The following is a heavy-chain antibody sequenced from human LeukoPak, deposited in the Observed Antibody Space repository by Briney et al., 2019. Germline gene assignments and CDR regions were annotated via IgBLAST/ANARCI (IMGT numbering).Heavy chain of an antibody. D-gene: IGHD1-26*01. Sequence: GGSLRLSCAASGFTFSGSAMHWVRQASGKGLEWVGRIRSKANSYATAYAASVKGRFTISRDDSKNTAYLQMNSLKTEDTAVYYCTRRAVGNTYYYYGMDVWGQGTTVTVSS. CDR3: TRRAVGNTYYYYGMDV. CDR1: GFTFSGSA. V-gene: IGHV3-73*01. J-gene: IGHJ6*02. CDR2: IRSKANSYAT.